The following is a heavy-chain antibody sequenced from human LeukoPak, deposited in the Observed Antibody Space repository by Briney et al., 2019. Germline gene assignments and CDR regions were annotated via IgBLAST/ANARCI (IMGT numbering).Heavy chain of an antibody. V-gene: IGHV3-23*01. J-gene: IGHJ6*01. Sequence: GGSLRLSCAASGFTFNSYTMSWVRQAPGKGLEWVSSTSSSGISTYYADSVEGRFTISRDNSKNTLFLQMNSLRAEDTAVYHCAKGIGYSYGLEVWGQGTTVTFSS. CDR3: AKGIGYSYGLEV. CDR1: GFTFNSYT. D-gene: IGHD5-18*01. CDR2: TSSSGIST.